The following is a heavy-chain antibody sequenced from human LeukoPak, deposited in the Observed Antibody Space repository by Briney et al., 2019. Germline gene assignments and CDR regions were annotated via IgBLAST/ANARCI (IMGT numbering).Heavy chain of an antibody. CDR2: INHSGST. CDR1: GGSFSGYY. D-gene: IGHD4-17*01. CDR3: ARDHGDKPLDY. J-gene: IGHJ4*02. Sequence: PSVTLSLTCAVYGGSFSGYYWSWIRQPPGKGLEWIGEINHSGSTNYNPSLKSRVTISVDTSKNQFSLKLSSVTAADTAVYYCARDHGDKPLDYWGQGTLVTVSS. V-gene: IGHV4-34*01.